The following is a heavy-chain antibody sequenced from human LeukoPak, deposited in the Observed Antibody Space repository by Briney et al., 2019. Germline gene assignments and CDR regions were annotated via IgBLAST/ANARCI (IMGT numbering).Heavy chain of an antibody. CDR2: IYYSGST. D-gene: IGHD3-3*01. CDR3: ARSIFGSRLVSDY. CDR1: GGSISSSNYH. J-gene: IGHJ4*02. V-gene: IGHV4-39*01. Sequence: KPSETLSLTCTVSGGSISSSNYHWVWIRQPPGKGLDWIGSIYYSGSTYHNPSLKSRVTISVDTSMHQFSLKLSSVTAADTAVYYCARSIFGSRLVSDYWGQGTLVTVSS.